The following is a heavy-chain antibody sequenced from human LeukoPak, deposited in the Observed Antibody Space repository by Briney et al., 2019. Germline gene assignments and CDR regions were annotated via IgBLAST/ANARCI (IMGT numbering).Heavy chain of an antibody. J-gene: IGHJ4*02. V-gene: IGHV3-7*01. D-gene: IGHD4-17*01. CDR1: GFTFSSYW. CDR2: IKQDGSEK. Sequence: GGSLRLSCAASGFTFSSYWMSWVRQAPGKGLEWVANIKQDGSEKYYVDSVKGRFTISRDNSKNTLYLQMNSLRAEDTAVYYCAKDTIGGGYGDYEGYFDYWGQGTLVTVSS. CDR3: AKDTIGGGYGDYEGYFDY.